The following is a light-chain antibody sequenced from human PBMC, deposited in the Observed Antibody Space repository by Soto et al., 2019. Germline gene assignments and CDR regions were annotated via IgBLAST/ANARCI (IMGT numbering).Light chain of an antibody. J-gene: IGLJ1*01. V-gene: IGLV2-8*01. CDR1: SGDVGAYKY. CDR3: SSYAGSNNFV. CDR2: EVS. Sequence: QSALTQPPSASGSPGQSVTISCTGTSGDVGAYKYVSWYQQHPGKAPKLMIYEVSKRPSGVPDRFSGSKSGNTASLTVSGLQAEDEADYYCSSYAGSNNFVFGTGTKVTVL.